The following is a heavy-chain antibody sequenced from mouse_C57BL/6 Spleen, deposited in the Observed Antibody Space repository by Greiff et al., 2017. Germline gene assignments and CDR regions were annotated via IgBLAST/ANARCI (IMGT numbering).Heavy chain of an antibody. CDR2: IYPGDGDT. J-gene: IGHJ2*01. CDR1: GYAFSSSW. CDR3: AREGSNYGSYFDY. Sequence: QVQLQQSGPELVKPGASVKISCKASGYAFSSSWMNWVKQRPGKGLEWIGRIYPGDGDTNYNGKFKGKATLTADKSSSTAYMQLSSLTSEDSAVYFCAREGSNYGSYFDYWGQGTTLTVSS. D-gene: IGHD2-5*01. V-gene: IGHV1-82*01.